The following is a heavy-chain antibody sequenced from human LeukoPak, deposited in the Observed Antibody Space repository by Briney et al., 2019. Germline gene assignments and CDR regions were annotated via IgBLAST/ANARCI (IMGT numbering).Heavy chain of an antibody. CDR1: GYTLTELS. V-gene: IGHV1-24*01. CDR3: ATGPRIDAFDI. Sequence: ASVKVSCKASGYTLTELSMHWVRQAPGKGLEWMGGFDPEDGETIYAQKFQGRATMTEDTSTDTAYMELSSLRSEDTAVCYCATGPRIDAFDIWGQGTMVTVSS. D-gene: IGHD6-6*01. CDR2: FDPEDGET. J-gene: IGHJ3*02.